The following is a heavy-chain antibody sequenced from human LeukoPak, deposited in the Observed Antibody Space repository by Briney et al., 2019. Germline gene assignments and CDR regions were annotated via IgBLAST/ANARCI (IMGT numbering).Heavy chain of an antibody. CDR1: GGSISSYY. J-gene: IGHJ5*02. CDR2: IYYSGST. V-gene: IGHV4-59*01. D-gene: IGHD3-10*01. CDR3: AMFRITMVRGVLSAWFDP. Sequence: SETLSLTCTVSGGSISSYYWSWIRQPPGKGLEWIGYIYYSGSTNYNPSLKSRGTISVDTSKNQFSLKLSSVTAADTAVYYCAMFRITMVRGVLSAWFDPWGQGTLVTVSS.